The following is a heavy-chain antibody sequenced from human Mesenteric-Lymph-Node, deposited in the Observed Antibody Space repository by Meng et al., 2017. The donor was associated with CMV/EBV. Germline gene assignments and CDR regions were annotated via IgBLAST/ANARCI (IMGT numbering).Heavy chain of an antibody. D-gene: IGHD2-2*01. V-gene: IGHV4-34*01. CDR1: GGSFSGYY. Sequence: SETLSLSCAVYGGSFSGYYWSWIRQPPGKGLEWIGEINHSGSTNYNPSLKSRVTISLDTSKNQFSLKLSAVTAADTAVYYCARGGSSANYYYYHGMDVWGQGTTVTVSS. J-gene: IGHJ6*02. CDR2: INHSGST. CDR3: ARGGSSANYYYYHGMDV.